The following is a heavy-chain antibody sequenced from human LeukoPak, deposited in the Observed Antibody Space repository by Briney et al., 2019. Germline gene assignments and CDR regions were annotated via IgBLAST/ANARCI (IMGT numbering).Heavy chain of an antibody. D-gene: IGHD3-10*01. CDR2: IDYRGSP. J-gene: IGHJ4*02. CDR1: GGSISSSSYY. CDR3: ASHMVWGVHSIDY. Sequence: SETLSLTCTVSGGSISSSSYYWGWIRQPPGKGLERIGSIDYRGSPYYNPSLKSRVTISVDTYKNQFSLKLSSVTAADTAVYYCASHMVWGVHSIDYWGQGTLVTVSS. V-gene: IGHV4-39*07.